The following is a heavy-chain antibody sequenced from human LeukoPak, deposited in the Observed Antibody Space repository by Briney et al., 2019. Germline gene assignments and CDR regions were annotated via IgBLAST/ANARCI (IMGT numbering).Heavy chain of an antibody. CDR1: GDSVSSNSAS. CDR3: ARGSTALFDF. J-gene: IGHJ4*02. D-gene: IGHD1-26*01. V-gene: IGHV6-1*01. Sequence: SQTLSLTCVISGDSVSSNSASWNWIRQSPSRGLEWLGRTYYRSKWYNDYAVSVKSRMTINPDTSKNQFSLQLNSVAPEDTAVYYCARGSTALFDFWGQGTLVTVSS. CDR2: TYYRSKWYN.